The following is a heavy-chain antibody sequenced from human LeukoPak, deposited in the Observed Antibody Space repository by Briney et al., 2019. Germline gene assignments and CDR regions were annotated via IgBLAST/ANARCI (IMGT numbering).Heavy chain of an antibody. CDR2: IYSGGSI. CDR3: ARDLKSATNYFDY. J-gene: IGHJ4*02. Sequence: GGSLRLSCAASGFAFSTYAMTWVRQAPGKGLEWVSVIYSGGSICYADSVKGRFTISRDNAKNSLYLQMNSLRAEDTAVYYCARDLKSATNYFDYWGQGTLVTVSS. V-gene: IGHV3-66*01. CDR1: GFAFSTYA.